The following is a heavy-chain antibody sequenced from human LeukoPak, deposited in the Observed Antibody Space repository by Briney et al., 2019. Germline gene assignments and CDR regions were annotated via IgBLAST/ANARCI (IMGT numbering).Heavy chain of an antibody. V-gene: IGHV3-15*01. Sequence: KAGGSLRLSCAASGFTFSDYYMSWIRQAPGKGLEWVGRIKSKTDGGTTDYAAPVKGRFTISRDDSKNTLYLQMNSLKTEDTAVYYCTTIHVDTAITYWGQGTLVTVSS. D-gene: IGHD5-18*01. CDR1: GFTFSDYY. CDR3: TTIHVDTAITY. J-gene: IGHJ4*02. CDR2: IKSKTDGGTT.